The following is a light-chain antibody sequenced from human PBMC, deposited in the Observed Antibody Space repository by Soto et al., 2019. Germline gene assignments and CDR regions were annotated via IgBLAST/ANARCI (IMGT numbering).Light chain of an antibody. CDR3: QQYGSSPGT. V-gene: IGKV3-20*01. CDR2: AVS. Sequence: IVLTQSPGTLSLSPGERVTLSCRASQSVSGNYFAWYQQKPGQAPRLLIYAVSGRATGIPDRFSGSGSGTDFTLTISRLEPEDFAVYYCQQYGSSPGTFGQGTKLEIK. J-gene: IGKJ2*01. CDR1: QSVSGNY.